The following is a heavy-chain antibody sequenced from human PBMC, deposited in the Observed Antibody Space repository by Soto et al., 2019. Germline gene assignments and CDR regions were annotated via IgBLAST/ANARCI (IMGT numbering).Heavy chain of an antibody. Sequence: GGSMRLSCAATGFTFGRYAMSWVPQAQGKGLEWVSAISGSGGSTYYADSVKGRFTISRDNSKNTLYLQMNSLRAEDTAVYYCAKDGQEYYDTLTSYYIYFDYWGQGT. CDR3: AKDGQEYYDTLTSYYIYFDY. J-gene: IGHJ4*02. CDR1: GFTFGRYA. V-gene: IGHV3-23*01. D-gene: IGHD3-9*01. CDR2: ISGSGGST.